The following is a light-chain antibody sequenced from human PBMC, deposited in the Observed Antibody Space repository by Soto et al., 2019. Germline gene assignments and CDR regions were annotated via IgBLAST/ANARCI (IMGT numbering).Light chain of an antibody. V-gene: IGLV8-61*01. CDR3: VLYVGSGIGV. CDR1: SGSVSTIYY. J-gene: IGLJ3*02. CDR2: NTD. Sequence: QTVVTQEPSLSVSPGRTVTLTCGLGSGSVSTIYYPSWYQQTPGQAPRTLIYNTDIRSSGVADRFSGSILGKKAALTIAGAQADDEPDYYCVLYVGSGIGVFGGGTKLTVL.